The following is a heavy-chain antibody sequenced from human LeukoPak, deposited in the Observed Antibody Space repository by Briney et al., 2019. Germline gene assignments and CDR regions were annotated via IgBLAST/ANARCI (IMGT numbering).Heavy chain of an antibody. CDR3: ARDFFGEPALFNY. CDR2: VDTSGSYI. V-gene: IGHV3-21*01. CDR1: GFTLSSYA. D-gene: IGHD3-10*01. Sequence: GWSLTLSCAASGFTLSSYAIHWVRQAPGKGLEWVSSVDTSGSYIYNADSVKGRFTISRDNAKNSLFLQMNSLRAEDTAVYYCARDFFGEPALFNYWGQGILVTVSS. J-gene: IGHJ4*02.